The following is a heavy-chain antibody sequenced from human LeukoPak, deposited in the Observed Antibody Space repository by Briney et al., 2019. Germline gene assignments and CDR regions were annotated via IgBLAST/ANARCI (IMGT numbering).Heavy chain of an antibody. CDR3: ASSGGYGSPNWFDP. CDR2: IYYSGST. V-gene: IGHV4-39*07. D-gene: IGHD2-15*01. J-gene: IGHJ5*02. Sequence: SETLSLACTVSGGSISSSSYYWGWIRQPPGKGLEWIGSIYYSGSTYYNPSLKSRVTISVDTSKNQFSLKLSSVTAADTAVYYCASSGGYGSPNWFDPWGQGTLVTVSS. CDR1: GGSISSSSYY.